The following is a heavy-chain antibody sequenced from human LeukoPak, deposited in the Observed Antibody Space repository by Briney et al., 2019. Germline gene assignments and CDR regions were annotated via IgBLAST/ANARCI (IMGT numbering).Heavy chain of an antibody. CDR2: IIPIFGTA. CDR3: ARSLRTGAPNDAAFDI. Sequence: SVKVSCKAYAVTFSSYAIGWVLQAPGQGLEWIGGIIPIFGTANYAQKFQGRVTITADESTSTAYMELSSLRSEHTAVYYCARSLRTGAPNDAAFDIWGQGTMVTVSS. D-gene: IGHD1-1*01. V-gene: IGHV1-69*13. J-gene: IGHJ3*02. CDR1: AVTFSSYA.